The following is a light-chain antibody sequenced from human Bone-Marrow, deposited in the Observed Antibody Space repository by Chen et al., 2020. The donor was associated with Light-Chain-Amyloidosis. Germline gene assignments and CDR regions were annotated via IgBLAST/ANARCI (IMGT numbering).Light chain of an antibody. V-gene: IGLV1-47*01. CDR3: AAWDGSLSGYV. Sequence: QSALTLRTPAPWTPGQRGPIASPGASSNISINYVYRYQHSPGAAPNLLIHSNNQRPSGVPDRFSASKSGTSAFLAISGLRSEDEADYYCAAWDGSLSGYVFGTGTKVIVL. CDR2: SNN. J-gene: IGLJ1*01. CDR1: SSNISINY.